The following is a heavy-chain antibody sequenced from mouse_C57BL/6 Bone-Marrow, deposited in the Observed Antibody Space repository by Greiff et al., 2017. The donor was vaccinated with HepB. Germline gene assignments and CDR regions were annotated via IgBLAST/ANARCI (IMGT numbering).Heavy chain of an antibody. CDR2: IWRGGST. J-gene: IGHJ1*03. CDR1: GFSLTSYG. V-gene: IGHV2-5*01. CDR3: AKAPYYDYDGGSYWYFDV. Sequence: VQVVESGPGLVQPSQSLSITCTVSGFSLTSYGVHWVRQSPGKGLEWLGVIWRGGSTDYNAAFMSRLSITKDNSKSQVFFKMNSLQADDTAIYYCAKAPYYDYDGGSYWYFDVWGTGTTVTVSS. D-gene: IGHD2-4*01.